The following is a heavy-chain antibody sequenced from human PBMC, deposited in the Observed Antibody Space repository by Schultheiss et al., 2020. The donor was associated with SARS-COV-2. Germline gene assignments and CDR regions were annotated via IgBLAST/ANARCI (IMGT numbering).Heavy chain of an antibody. J-gene: IGHJ5*02. D-gene: IGHD2-2*01. CDR2: INPDGGGT. CDR3: ARDLSSTGAKGWFDP. Sequence: ASVKVSCKASGYTFTSYYMHWVRQAPGQGLEWMGWINPDGGGTSFAQKFKGRVAMTRDTSISTAYMELSSLRSDDTAVFYCARDLSSTGAKGWFDPWGQGTLVTVSS. CDR1: GYTFTSYY. V-gene: IGHV1-2*02.